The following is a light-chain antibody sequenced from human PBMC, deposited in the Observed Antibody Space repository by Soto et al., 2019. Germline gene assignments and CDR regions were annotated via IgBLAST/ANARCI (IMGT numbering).Light chain of an antibody. CDR1: QSIGRW. V-gene: IGKV1-5*03. CDR2: KAS. Sequence: DIQMTQSPSTLSASVGDRVTITCRASQSIGRWLAWYQHKPGKAPKVLIYKASSLQSEVPSRFSGSGSGTEFHLTISSLQPDDFATYYCQQYNNYPGAFGQGTKVEIK. CDR3: QQYNNYPGA. J-gene: IGKJ1*01.